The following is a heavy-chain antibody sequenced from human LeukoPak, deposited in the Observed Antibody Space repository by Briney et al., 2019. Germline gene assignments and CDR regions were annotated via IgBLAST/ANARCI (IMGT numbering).Heavy chain of an antibody. CDR2: IIPIFGTA. Sequence: SVKVSCKASGGTFSSYAISWVRQAPGQGLEWMGGIIPIFGTANYAQKFQGRVTITTDESTSTAYMELSSLRSEDTAVYYCATGGGGELPYQPVYWGQGTLVTVSS. CDR1: GGTFSSYA. CDR3: ATGGGGELPYQPVY. J-gene: IGHJ4*02. V-gene: IGHV1-69*05. D-gene: IGHD1-26*01.